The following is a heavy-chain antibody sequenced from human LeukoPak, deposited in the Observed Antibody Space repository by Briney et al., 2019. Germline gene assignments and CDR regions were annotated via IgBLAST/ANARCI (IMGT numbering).Heavy chain of an antibody. CDR1: GFTFSSYA. CDR2: ISGSGGST. CDR3: ARENSSSPTGLYYYYYMDV. Sequence: GGSLRLSCAASGFTFSSYAMSWVRQAPGKGLEWVSAISGSGGSTYYADSVKGRFTISRDNSKNTLYLQMNSLRAEDTAVYYCARENSSSPTGLYYYYYMDVWGKGTTVTVSS. V-gene: IGHV3-23*01. D-gene: IGHD6-6*01. J-gene: IGHJ6*03.